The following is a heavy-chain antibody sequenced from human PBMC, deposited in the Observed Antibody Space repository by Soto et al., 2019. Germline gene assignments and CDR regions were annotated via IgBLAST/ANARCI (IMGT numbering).Heavy chain of an antibody. J-gene: IGHJ5*02. CDR3: AKDSSVTAAGSGGWFDP. V-gene: IGHV3-30*18. CDR2: ISFDGGNQ. CDR1: GFDFNTYG. D-gene: IGHD6-13*01. Sequence: QVQLVQSGGGVVQPGRSLRLSCAASGFDFNTYGLHWVRQAPGKGLEWVAGISFDGGNQYYADSVKGRFTISRDKSNKTLYLKMNSLGAEDTATYYCAKDSSVTAAGSGGWFDPWGQGTLVIVSS.